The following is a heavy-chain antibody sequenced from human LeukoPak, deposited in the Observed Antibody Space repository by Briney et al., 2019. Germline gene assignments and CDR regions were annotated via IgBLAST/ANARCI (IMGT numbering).Heavy chain of an antibody. Sequence: GGSLRLSRAASGFTFNNYAMNWVRQAPGKGLEWVSVISGSGGTTYYADSVKGQFTISRDSSKNTLYLQMNSLRAEDTAVYYCAKVSGGGLYYDGMDVWGQGTTVTVSS. V-gene: IGHV3-23*01. CDR1: GFTFNNYA. CDR2: ISGSGGTT. J-gene: IGHJ6*02. D-gene: IGHD1-14*01. CDR3: AKVSGGGLYYDGMDV.